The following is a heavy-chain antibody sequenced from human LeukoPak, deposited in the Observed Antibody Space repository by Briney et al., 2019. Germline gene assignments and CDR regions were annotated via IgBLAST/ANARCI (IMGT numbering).Heavy chain of an antibody. Sequence: ASVKVSSKASGYTFTSYGISWVRQAPGQGLEWMGWISAYNGNTNYAQKLQGRGTMTTDTSTSTAYMELRSLRSDDTAVYYCARVEITMVRGPDRVDYWGQGTLVTVSS. CDR2: ISAYNGNT. CDR1: GYTFTSYG. V-gene: IGHV1-18*04. D-gene: IGHD3-10*01. CDR3: ARVEITMVRGPDRVDY. J-gene: IGHJ4*02.